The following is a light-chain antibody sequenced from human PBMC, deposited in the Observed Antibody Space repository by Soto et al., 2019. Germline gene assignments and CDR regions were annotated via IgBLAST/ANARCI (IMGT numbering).Light chain of an antibody. CDR1: SSNIGAGYD. CDR3: QSYDSSLSGSEV. Sequence: QSVLTQPPSVSGAPGQRVTISCTGNSSNIGAGYDVHWYQQLPGTAPKLLIYGNSNRPSGVPDRFSGSKSGTSASLAITGLQAEDEADYYCQSYDSSLSGSEVFGTGTKLTVL. J-gene: IGLJ1*01. CDR2: GNS. V-gene: IGLV1-40*01.